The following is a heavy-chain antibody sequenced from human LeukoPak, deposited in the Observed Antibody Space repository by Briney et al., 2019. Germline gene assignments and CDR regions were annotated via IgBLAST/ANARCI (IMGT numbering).Heavy chain of an antibody. V-gene: IGHV1-8*01. CDR3: ARTMYYYDSGSYQTLFGY. D-gene: IGHD3-10*01. Sequence: ASVKVSCKASGYTFTSYDINWVRQGTGQGLEWMGWMNPNSGNTGYAQKFQGRVTMTRNTSISTAYMELSSLRSEDTAVYYCARTMYYYDSGSYQTLFGYWGQGTLVTASS. CDR2: MNPNSGNT. CDR1: GYTFTSYD. J-gene: IGHJ4*02.